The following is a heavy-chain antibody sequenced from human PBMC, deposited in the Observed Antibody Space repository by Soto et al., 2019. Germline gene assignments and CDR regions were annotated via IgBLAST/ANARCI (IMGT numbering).Heavy chain of an antibody. D-gene: IGHD3-10*01. CDR1: GYTFTSYA. CDR3: ARGHGGEFDF. CDR2: INAGNGNT. Sequence: ASVKVSCKASGYTFTSYALHWVRQAPGQRLEWMGWINAGNGNTKYSQKFQGRVTITKDTSATTAYMELSSLRSEDTAVYYCARGHGGEFDFWGQRTLVTVSS. V-gene: IGHV1-3*01. J-gene: IGHJ4*02.